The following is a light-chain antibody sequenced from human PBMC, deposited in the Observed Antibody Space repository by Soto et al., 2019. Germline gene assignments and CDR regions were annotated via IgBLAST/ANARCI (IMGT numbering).Light chain of an antibody. V-gene: IGKV1-39*01. CDR2: GAN. J-gene: IGKJ2*01. CDR1: QTITFY. Sequence: DIQMTQSPSSLSASVGDRVAITCRASQTITFYLNWYQLEPGKPPKLLIYGANTLQSGVPSRFSDGGSGTDFTLTINNLQPEDFATYYCQQTYSPPFTFGQGTKLQI. CDR3: QQTYSPPFT.